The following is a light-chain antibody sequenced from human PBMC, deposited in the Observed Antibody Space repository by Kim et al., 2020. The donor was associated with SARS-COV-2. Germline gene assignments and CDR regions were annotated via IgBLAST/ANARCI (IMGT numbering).Light chain of an antibody. Sequence: DIQMTQSPSTLSASVGDRVTITCRASQSISTWLAWYQQKPGKAPKLLLFKASSLESGVPSRFSGSGSGTEFTLTISSLQPDDFATYYCQQYYTYPVTFGQGTKLEI. CDR3: QQYYTYPVT. V-gene: IGKV1-5*03. CDR1: QSISTW. CDR2: KAS. J-gene: IGKJ2*01.